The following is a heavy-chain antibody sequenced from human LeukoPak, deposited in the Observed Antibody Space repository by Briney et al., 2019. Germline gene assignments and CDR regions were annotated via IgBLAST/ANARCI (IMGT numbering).Heavy chain of an antibody. CDR1: GFNFSTYS. V-gene: IGHV3-48*02. CDR3: ARDRYCSGGSCYSGLDP. D-gene: IGHD2-15*01. Sequence: GGSLRLSCAASGFNFSTYSMNWVRQAPGRGLEWISYISSSSSNLYYADPVKGRFTISRDNAKNSLYLQMNSLRDEDAAVYYCARDRYCSGGSCYSGLDPWGQGTLVTVSS. J-gene: IGHJ5*02. CDR2: ISSSSSNL.